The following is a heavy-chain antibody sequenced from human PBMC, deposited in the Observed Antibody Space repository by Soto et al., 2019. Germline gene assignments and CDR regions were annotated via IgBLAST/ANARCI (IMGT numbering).Heavy chain of an antibody. D-gene: IGHD1-1*01. CDR3: ARDGTGTTTNLGIDY. CDR2: ISAYNGNT. CDR1: GYTFTSYG. Sequence: ASVKVSCKASGYTFTSYGISWVRQAPGQGLEWMGWISAYNGNTNYAQKLQGRVTMTTDTSTSTAYMELRSLRSDDTAVYYCARDGTGTTTNLGIDYWGQGTLVTVSS. V-gene: IGHV1-18*01. J-gene: IGHJ4*02.